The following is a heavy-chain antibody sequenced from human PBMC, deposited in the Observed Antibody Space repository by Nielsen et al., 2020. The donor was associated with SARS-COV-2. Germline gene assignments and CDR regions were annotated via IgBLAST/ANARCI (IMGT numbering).Heavy chain of an antibody. V-gene: IGHV4-61*01. Sequence: SETLSLTCTVSGYSISSGYYWSWIRQPPGKGLEWIGYIYYSGSTNYNPSLKSRVTISVDTSKNQFSLKLSSVTAADTAVYYCARAPIGYYYYYMDVWGKGTTVTVSS. CDR1: GYSISSGYY. CDR2: IYYSGST. CDR3: ARAPIGYYYYYMDV. J-gene: IGHJ6*03.